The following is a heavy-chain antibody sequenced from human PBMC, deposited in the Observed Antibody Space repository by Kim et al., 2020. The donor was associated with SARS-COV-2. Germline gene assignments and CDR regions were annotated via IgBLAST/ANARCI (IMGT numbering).Heavy chain of an antibody. CDR2: KYYSGTS. CDR3: ARLRGGYYGGYIDY. CDR1: GASIYRSSFF. Sequence: SETLSLTCTVSGASIYRSSFFWGWIRQPPGKGPEWIGNKYYSGTSDYNPSLKSRITMSVDTSKNQFFLSLTSVTAADTAVYYCARLRGGYYGGYIDYWGPGALVTVSS. D-gene: IGHD3-22*01. J-gene: IGHJ4*02. V-gene: IGHV4-39*01.